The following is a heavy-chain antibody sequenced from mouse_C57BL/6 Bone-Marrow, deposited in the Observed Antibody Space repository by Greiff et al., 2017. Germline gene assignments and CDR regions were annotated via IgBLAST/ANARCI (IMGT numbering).Heavy chain of an antibody. Sequence: EVQLVESGGGLVQPGESLTLSCESNEYAFPSHDMSWVRKTPVKRLELVAAINSDGGSTYYPDTMERRFIISRDNTKKTLYLQMSSLRSEDTALYYVARHGTIVTPKDYWGQGTTLTVSS. D-gene: IGHD2-5*01. J-gene: IGHJ2*01. V-gene: IGHV5-2*01. CDR2: INSDGGST. CDR1: EYAFPSHD. CDR3: ARHGTIVTPKDY.